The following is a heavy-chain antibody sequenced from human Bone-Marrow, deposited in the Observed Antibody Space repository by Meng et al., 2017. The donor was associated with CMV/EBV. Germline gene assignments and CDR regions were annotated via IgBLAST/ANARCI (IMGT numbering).Heavy chain of an antibody. CDR3: ARDSNHNYYYYYGMDV. Sequence: GGSLRLSCAASGFTFSSYAMHWVRQAPGKGLEWVAVISYDGSNKYYADSVKGRFTISRDNAKNSLYLQMNSLRAEDTAVYYCARDSNHNYYYYYGMDVWGQGTTVTVSS. V-gene: IGHV3-30-3*01. CDR1: GFTFSSYA. CDR2: ISYDGSNK. D-gene: IGHD4-11*01. J-gene: IGHJ6*02.